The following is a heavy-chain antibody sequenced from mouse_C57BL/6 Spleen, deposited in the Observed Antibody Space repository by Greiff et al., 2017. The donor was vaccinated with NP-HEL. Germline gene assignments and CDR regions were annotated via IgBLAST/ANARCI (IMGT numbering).Heavy chain of an antibody. CDR3: AKGGVTTVVTRYFDV. V-gene: IGHV14-3*01. J-gene: IGHJ1*03. CDR2: IDPANGNT. CDR1: GFNIKNTY. D-gene: IGHD1-1*01. Sequence: VQLQQSVAELVRPGASVKLSCTASGFNIKNTYMHWVKQRPEQGLEWIGRIDPANGNTKYAPKFQGKATITADTSSNTAYLQLSSLTSEDTAIYYCAKGGVTTVVTRYFDVWGTGTTVTVSS.